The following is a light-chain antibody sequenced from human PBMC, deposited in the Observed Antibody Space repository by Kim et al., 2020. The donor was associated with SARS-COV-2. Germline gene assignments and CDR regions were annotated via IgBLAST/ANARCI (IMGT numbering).Light chain of an antibody. Sequence: DIQMTQSPSSLYASVGDRVTITCRASQGINNYLAWYQQKPGKVPKFLIYDASTLQTGVPSRFSGSGSGTEFTLTISSVQPEDVATYYCQKYNSDSHSFGGGTKLEIK. J-gene: IGKJ4*01. CDR2: DAS. V-gene: IGKV1-27*01. CDR3: QKYNSDSHS. CDR1: QGINNY.